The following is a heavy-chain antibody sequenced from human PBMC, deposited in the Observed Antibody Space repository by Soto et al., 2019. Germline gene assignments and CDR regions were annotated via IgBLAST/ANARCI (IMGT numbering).Heavy chain of an antibody. CDR2: IYYSGST. CDR3: ARHYTEQWLVLGTDYYYYGMDV. V-gene: IGHV4-59*08. D-gene: IGHD6-19*01. Sequence: SETLSLTCTVSGGSISSYYWSWIRQPPGKGLEWIGYIYYSGSTNYNPSLKSRVTISVDTSKNQFSLKLSSVTAADTAVYYCARHYTEQWLVLGTDYYYYGMDVWGQGTTVTVSS. CDR1: GGSISSYY. J-gene: IGHJ6*02.